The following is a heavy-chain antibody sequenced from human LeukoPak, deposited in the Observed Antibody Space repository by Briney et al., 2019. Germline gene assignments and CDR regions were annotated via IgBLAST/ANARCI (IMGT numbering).Heavy chain of an antibody. CDR2: ISGSGGST. CDR1: GFTFSSYA. J-gene: IGHJ4*02. D-gene: IGHD6-19*01. CDR3: AKGAQQWLVQDYFDY. V-gene: IGHV3-23*01. Sequence: GGSLRLSCAASGFTFSSYAMSWVRQAPGKGLEWVSAISGSGGSTYYADSVKGRFTISRDNSKNTLYLQMNSLRAGDTAVYYCAKGAQQWLVQDYFDYWGQGTLVTVSS.